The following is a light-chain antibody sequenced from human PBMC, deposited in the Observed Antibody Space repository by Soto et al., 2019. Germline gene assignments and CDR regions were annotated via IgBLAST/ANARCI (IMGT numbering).Light chain of an antibody. Sequence: DIQLTQSPSFLSASVGDRVTITCRASQGISSYLAWYQQKPGKAPKLLIYAASTLQSGVPSRFRGSGSGTEFTLTISSLQPEDFATYYCQQLNSYPLTFGQGPRLEIK. J-gene: IGKJ5*01. CDR1: QGISSY. CDR3: QQLNSYPLT. CDR2: AAS. V-gene: IGKV1-9*01.